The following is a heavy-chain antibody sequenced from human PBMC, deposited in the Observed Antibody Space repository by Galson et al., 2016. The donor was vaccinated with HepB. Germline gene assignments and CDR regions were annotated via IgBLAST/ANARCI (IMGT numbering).Heavy chain of an antibody. V-gene: IGHV3-23*01. J-gene: IGHJ6*02. CDR3: AKRMSYSYYYAMDI. CDR2: ISDNTAGA. CDR1: GCFSSNFV. Sequence: YLRLSCAASGCFSSNFVMTWVRQAPGKGLEWVSDISDNTAGAKYADSVKGRFTISRDNSKNTVYLQMNSLRGEDTALYYCAKRMSYSYYYAMDIWGQGTTVTVSS. D-gene: IGHD2-15*01.